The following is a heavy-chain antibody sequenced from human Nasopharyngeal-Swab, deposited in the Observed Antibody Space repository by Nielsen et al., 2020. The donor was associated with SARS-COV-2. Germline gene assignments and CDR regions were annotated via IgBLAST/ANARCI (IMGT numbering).Heavy chain of an antibody. CDR2: SRVKANSYTA. Sequence: GESLKISCVASGFTLGDYYMDWVRQAPGKGLEWLGHSRVKANSYTAEYAASVTGRFTFSREESKNLLYLQMNSLKTEDTAMYYCARHRGSSTWYGFTQPYDYWGQGTLVTVSS. CDR3: ARHRGSSTWYGFTQPYDY. D-gene: IGHD6-13*01. CDR1: GFTLGDYY. J-gene: IGHJ4*02. V-gene: IGHV3-72*01.